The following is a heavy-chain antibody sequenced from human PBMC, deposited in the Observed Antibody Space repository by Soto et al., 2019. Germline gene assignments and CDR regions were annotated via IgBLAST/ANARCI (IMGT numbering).Heavy chain of an antibody. Sequence: QVQLVQAGAEVKKPGASVKVSCKASGYTFISYGINWVRQAPGQGLEWMGWISAYNANIKYAQNLQVIYTMTTDTSTSTACMEMRSLRSDDTAVYYCVRDLDGSGSYYTDYWGPGTLVTVSS. CDR3: VRDLDGSGSYYTDY. J-gene: IGHJ4*02. V-gene: IGHV1-18*01. CDR2: ISAYNANI. D-gene: IGHD3-10*01. CDR1: GYTFISYG.